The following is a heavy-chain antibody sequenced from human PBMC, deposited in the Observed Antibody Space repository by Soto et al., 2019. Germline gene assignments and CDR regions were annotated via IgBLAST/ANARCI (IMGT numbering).Heavy chain of an antibody. CDR2: INPSGGST. Sequence: QVQLVQSGAEVKKPGASVKVSCKASGYTFTSYYMHWVRQAPGQGLEWMGIINPSGGSTTYAQKFQGRVTMTRDTSTSTVYMELSSLRSEDTAVYYCARDVLSGVDYYDSSGGSYAFDIWGQGTMVTVSS. CDR1: GYTFTSYY. V-gene: IGHV1-46*01. J-gene: IGHJ3*02. CDR3: ARDVLSGVDYYDSSGGSYAFDI. D-gene: IGHD3-22*01.